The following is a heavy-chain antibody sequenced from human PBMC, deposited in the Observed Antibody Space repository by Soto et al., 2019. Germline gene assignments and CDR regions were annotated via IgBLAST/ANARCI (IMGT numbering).Heavy chain of an antibody. CDR3: AKEAKYYDFLTGFHYFGMDV. Sequence: GGSLRLSCAASGFTFSTNALSWVRQAPGKGPEWVSAISGSDDSTYYADSMKGRFTISRDTSKDTLYLQMNSLRAEDTAVYYCAKEAKYYDFLTGFHYFGMDVWGQGTTVTVSS. D-gene: IGHD3-9*01. CDR1: GFTFSTNA. J-gene: IGHJ6*02. CDR2: ISGSDDST. V-gene: IGHV3-23*01.